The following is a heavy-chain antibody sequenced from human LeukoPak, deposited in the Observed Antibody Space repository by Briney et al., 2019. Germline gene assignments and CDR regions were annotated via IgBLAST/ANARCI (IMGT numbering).Heavy chain of an antibody. CDR1: GLTFSSYG. D-gene: IGHD3-16*02. J-gene: IGHJ4*02. Sequence: GGSLRLSCAASGLTFSSYGMHWVREAPGKGLEWVAVISYDGSNKYYADSVKGRFTISRDNSKNTLYLQMNSLRAEDTAVYYCARDGPDMITFGGVIVFFDYWGQGTLVTVSS. CDR3: ARDGPDMITFGGVIVFFDY. V-gene: IGHV3-30*03. CDR2: ISYDGSNK.